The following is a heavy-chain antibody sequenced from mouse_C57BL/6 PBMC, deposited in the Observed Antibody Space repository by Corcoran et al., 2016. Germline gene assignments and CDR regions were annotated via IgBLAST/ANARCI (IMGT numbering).Heavy chain of an antibody. V-gene: IGHV9-3*01. Sequence: QIQLVQSGPELKKPGETVKISCKASGYTFTTYGMSWVKQAPGKGLKWMGWINTYSGVPTYADDFKGRFAFSLETSVSTAYLQINNLKNEDTATYFCARWDHYGSSSYYAMDYWGQGTSVTVSS. D-gene: IGHD1-1*01. CDR2: INTYSGVP. J-gene: IGHJ4*01. CDR3: ARWDHYGSSSYYAMDY. CDR1: GYTFTTYG.